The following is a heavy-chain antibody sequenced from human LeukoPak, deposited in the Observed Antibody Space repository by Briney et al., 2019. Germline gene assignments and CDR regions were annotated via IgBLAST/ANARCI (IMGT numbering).Heavy chain of an antibody. Sequence: PSETLSLTCTVSGGSISSYYWSWIRQSPGKGLEWIGYIYYSGSTNYNPSLNSRVTISVDTSKKQFSLKLSSVTAADTAVYYCARACSSTSCLLPNTYYYYYYMDVWGKGTTVTISS. CDR1: GGSISSYY. D-gene: IGHD2-2*01. J-gene: IGHJ6*03. CDR3: ARACSSTSCLLPNTYYYYYYMDV. CDR2: IYYSGST. V-gene: IGHV4-59*01.